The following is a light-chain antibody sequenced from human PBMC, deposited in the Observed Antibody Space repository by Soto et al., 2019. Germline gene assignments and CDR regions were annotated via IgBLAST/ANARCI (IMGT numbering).Light chain of an antibody. V-gene: IGKV3-15*01. CDR1: QSVNNN. CDR3: QQYNNWPRT. Sequence: ETALTQSPATLSVSPGERATLSCRASQSVNNNLAWYQQKPGQAPRLLIYDTSTRATGIPARFSGSGSGTEFTLTISSLQSEDFAVYYCQQYNNWPRTFGQGTKVEIK. J-gene: IGKJ1*01. CDR2: DTS.